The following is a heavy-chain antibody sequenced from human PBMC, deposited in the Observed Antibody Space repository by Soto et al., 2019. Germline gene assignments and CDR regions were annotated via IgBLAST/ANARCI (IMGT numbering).Heavy chain of an antibody. J-gene: IGHJ3*02. CDR2: IIPIFGTA. D-gene: IGHD2-2*01. CDR3: ARGDIVVVPADDTPQEDAFDI. V-gene: IGHV1-69*06. CDR1: GGTFSSYA. Sequence: GASVKVSCKASGGTFSSYAISWVRQAPGQGLEWMGGIIPIFGTANYAQKFRGRVTITADKSTSTAYMELSSLRSEDTAVYYCARGDIVVVPADDTPQEDAFDIWGQGTMVTVSS.